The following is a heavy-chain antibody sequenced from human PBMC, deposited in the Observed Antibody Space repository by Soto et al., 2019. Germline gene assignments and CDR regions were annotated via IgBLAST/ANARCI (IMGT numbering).Heavy chain of an antibody. CDR3: LRSPCSGWVDY. V-gene: IGHV3-74*01. CDR1: GFNFSNHW. J-gene: IGHJ4*02. CDR2: IKTGGGYT. Sequence: EVQLVESGGGLVQPGGSLRLSCAASGFNFSNHWMHWVRQAPGKGLVWVSRIKTGGGYTNYADSVKGRFTISRDKAKNTLYLQMNSMTYDDKAVYYCLRSPCSGWVDYWCQRTLVTVSS. D-gene: IGHD6-19*01.